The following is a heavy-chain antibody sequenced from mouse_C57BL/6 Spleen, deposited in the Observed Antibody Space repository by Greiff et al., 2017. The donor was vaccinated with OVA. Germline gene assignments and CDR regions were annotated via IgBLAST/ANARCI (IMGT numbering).Heavy chain of an antibody. CDR1: GYAFSSYW. D-gene: IGHD3-2*02. Sequence: VQLQQSGAELVKPGASVKISCKASGYAFSSYWMNWVKQRPGKGLEWIGQIYPGDGDTNYNGKFKGKATRTADKSSSTAYMQSSSLTSEDSAVYVCARDSSGWGFAYWGQGTLVTVSA. V-gene: IGHV1-80*01. J-gene: IGHJ3*01. CDR2: IYPGDGDT. CDR3: ARDSSGWGFAY.